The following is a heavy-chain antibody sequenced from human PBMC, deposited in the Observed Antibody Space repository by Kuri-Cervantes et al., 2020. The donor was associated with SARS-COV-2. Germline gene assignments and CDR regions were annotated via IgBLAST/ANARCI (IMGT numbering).Heavy chain of an antibody. Sequence: GGSLRLSCAASGFTFYNFGMTWVRQAPGKGLEWVSTINGGGDPTLYADSVKGRFTISRDNSKNMLYLQMSSLRAEDTAIYYCAKGTFDIWGQGTMVTVSS. CDR3: AKGTFDI. V-gene: IGHV3-23*01. CDR1: GFTFYNFG. J-gene: IGHJ3*02. CDR2: INGGGDPT.